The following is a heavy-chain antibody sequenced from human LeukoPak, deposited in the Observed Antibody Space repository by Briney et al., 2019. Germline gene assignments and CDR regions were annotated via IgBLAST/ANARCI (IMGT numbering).Heavy chain of an antibody. J-gene: IGHJ4*02. CDR2: ISGSGGST. D-gene: IGHD3-3*01. CDR3: AKDEGRLVRYYDFWSGYYTKGYYFDY. CDR1: GFTFSSYA. Sequence: GGSLRLSCAASGFTFSSYAMSWVRQAPGKGLEWVSAISGSGGSTYYADSVKGRFTISRDNSKNTLYLQMNSLRAEDTAVYYCAKDEGRLVRYYDFWSGYYTKGYYFDYWGQGTLVTVSS. V-gene: IGHV3-23*01.